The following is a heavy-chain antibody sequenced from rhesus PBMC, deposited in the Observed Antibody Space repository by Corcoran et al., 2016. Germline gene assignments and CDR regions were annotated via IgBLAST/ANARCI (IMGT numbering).Heavy chain of an antibody. J-gene: IGHJ4*01. D-gene: IGHD6-37*01. CDR1: GGSISSNY. V-gene: IGHV4-173*01. CDR2: ISGSGGST. Sequence: QLQLQESGPGLVKPSETLSLTCAVSGGSISSNYSSWIRQPPGEGLEWIGRISGSGGSTNYNPSLKSRVTLSTDTSKNQLSLKLSSVTAADTAVYYCARASWRAVAGPFDYWGQGVLVTVSS. CDR3: ARASWRAVAGPFDY.